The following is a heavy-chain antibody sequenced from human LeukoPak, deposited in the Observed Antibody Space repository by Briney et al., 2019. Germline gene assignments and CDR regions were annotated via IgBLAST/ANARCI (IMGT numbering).Heavy chain of an antibody. J-gene: IGHJ4*02. CDR3: ARGKGYSSGWYFDY. CDR1: GGSISGYY. V-gene: IGHV4-4*07. CDR2: IVTSGST. Sequence: SETLSLTCTVSGGSISGYYWCWIRQPAGKGLEWIGRIVTSGSTNYNPSLKSRVTMSVDTSKSQFSLRLSSVIAADTAVYYCARGKGYSSGWYFDYWGQGTLVTVSS. D-gene: IGHD6-19*01.